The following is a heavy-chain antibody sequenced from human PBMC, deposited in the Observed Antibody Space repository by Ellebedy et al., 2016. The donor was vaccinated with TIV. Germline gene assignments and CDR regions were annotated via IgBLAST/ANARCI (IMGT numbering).Heavy chain of an antibody. CDR3: ARTIPYASGSSYDH. CDR2: INGDGTTT. D-gene: IGHD3-10*01. CDR1: GFTFSDYW. V-gene: IGHV3-74*01. J-gene: IGHJ4*02. Sequence: HTGGSLRLSCAASGFTFSDYWVHWVRQAPGKGLAWVSHINGDGTTTNYADSVRGRFTISRDNAKNTLFLQMNSLRAEDTAVYYCARTIPYASGSSYDHWGQGTQVTVPS.